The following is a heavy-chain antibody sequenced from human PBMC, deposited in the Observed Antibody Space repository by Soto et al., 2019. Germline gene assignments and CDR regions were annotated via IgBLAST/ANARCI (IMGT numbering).Heavy chain of an antibody. CDR1: GCSISSSSYY. J-gene: IGHJ5*02. CDR3: ARQSITMVRGVIGDWFDP. Sequence: PSEPLSLTCTVSGCSISSSSYYWGWIRQPPGKGLECIGSIYYSGSTYYTPSLKSRVTISVDTSKNQFSLKLSSVTAADTAVYYCARQSITMVRGVIGDWFDPWGQGTLVTVS. CDR2: IYYSGST. V-gene: IGHV4-39*01. D-gene: IGHD3-10*01.